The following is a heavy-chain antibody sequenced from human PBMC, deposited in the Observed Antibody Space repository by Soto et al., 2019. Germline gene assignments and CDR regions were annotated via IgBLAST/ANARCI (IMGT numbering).Heavy chain of an antibody. V-gene: IGHV4-34*12. CDR2: IIHSEST. D-gene: IGHD1-26*01. CDR3: ARQRPTDGRWEFANYYGMDV. CDR1: GGSFSAYY. Sequence: SETLSLTCAVYGGSFSAYYWSWVRQPPGKGLEWIGEIIHSESTKYNPSLKSRVTISVDTSKNQFSLKLSSVTAAATAVSYCARQRPTDGRWEFANYYGMDVWGQGTPVTVSS. J-gene: IGHJ6*02.